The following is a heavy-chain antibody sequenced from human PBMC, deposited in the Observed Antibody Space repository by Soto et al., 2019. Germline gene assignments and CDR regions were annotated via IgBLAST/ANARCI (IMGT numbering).Heavy chain of an antibody. D-gene: IGHD6-19*01. Sequence: QVQLVQSGAEVKKPGASVKVSCKASGYTFTNYGITWVRQAPGQGLEWMGWISVYNGNTKYAQKFQGRVTMTTDTSTATAYLELRSLRSDDTAVYFSASERISGWYAGGPPLVYWGQGTLVTVSS. V-gene: IGHV1-18*01. CDR3: ASERISGWYAGGPPLVY. CDR2: ISVYNGNT. CDR1: GYTFTNYG. J-gene: IGHJ4*02.